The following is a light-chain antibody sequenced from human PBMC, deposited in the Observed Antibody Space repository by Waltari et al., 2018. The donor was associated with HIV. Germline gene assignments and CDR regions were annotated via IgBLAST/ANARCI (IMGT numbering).Light chain of an antibody. CDR1: QIITTRY. CDR3: QQYDSSPWT. Sequence: EIVLTQSPGTLSLSPGERATLSCRASQIITTRYLAWYQQKPGQAPRVLIYGASSRATGIPDRFSGSGSGTDFTLTISRLEPEDFAVYHCQQYDSSPWTFDQGTKVEIK. V-gene: IGKV3-20*01. CDR2: GAS. J-gene: IGKJ1*01.